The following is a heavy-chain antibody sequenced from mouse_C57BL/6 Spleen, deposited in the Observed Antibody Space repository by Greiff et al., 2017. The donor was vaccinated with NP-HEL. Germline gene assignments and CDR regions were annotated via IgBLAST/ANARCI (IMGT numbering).Heavy chain of an antibody. Sequence: VQLKESEGGLVQPGSSMKLSCTASGFTFSDYYMAWVRQVPEKGLEWVANINYDGSSTYYLDPLKSRFIISRDNAKNILYLRMSSLKSEDTATYYCARGDYGNRKYFDVWGTGTTVTVSS. CDR3: ARGDYGNRKYFDV. CDR1: GFTFSDYY. V-gene: IGHV5-16*01. D-gene: IGHD1-1*01. CDR2: INYDGSST. J-gene: IGHJ1*03.